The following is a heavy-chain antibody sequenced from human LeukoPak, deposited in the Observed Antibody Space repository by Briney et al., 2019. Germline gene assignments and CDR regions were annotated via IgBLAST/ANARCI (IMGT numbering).Heavy chain of an antibody. Sequence: GGSLRLSCAASGFTFSYYWMYWVRQAPGKGLEWVASIKLDGSEQYYLGSVKGRFTISRDNARNSLYLQMNSLRAEDTAMYYCARDSPRGWSMDVWAKGPRSPSP. V-gene: IGHV3-7*01. CDR3: ARDSPRGWSMDV. CDR1: GFTFSYYW. J-gene: IGHJ6*03. D-gene: IGHD3-10*01. CDR2: IKLDGSEQ.